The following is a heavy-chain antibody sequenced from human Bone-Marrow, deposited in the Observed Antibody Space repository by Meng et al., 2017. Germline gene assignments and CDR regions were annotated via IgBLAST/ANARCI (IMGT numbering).Heavy chain of an antibody. CDR3: ARDLNAGGILVS. J-gene: IGHJ5*02. Sequence: QVQLQESGPGLVKPSQTLSLTCTVSGGSISSGDYYWTWIRQPPGKGLEWIGYIYYSGSTYYSPSLNSRLTISVDTSKNQFSLKLSSVTAADTAVYYGARDLNAGGILVSWGQGTLVTVSS. CDR2: IYYSGST. CDR1: GGSISSGDYY. V-gene: IGHV4-30-4*01. D-gene: IGHD3-16*01.